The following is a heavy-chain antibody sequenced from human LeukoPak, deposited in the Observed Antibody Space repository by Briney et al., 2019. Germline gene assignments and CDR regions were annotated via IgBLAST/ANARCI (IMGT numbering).Heavy chain of an antibody. CDR3: ARDIIEGGYYYDSSGYSTL. CDR1: GFTFSSHW. CDR2: IKQDGSEK. V-gene: IGHV3-7*01. Sequence: PGGSLRLSCAASGFTFSSHWMSWVRQAPGKGLEWVANIKQDGSEKYYVDSVKGRFTISRDNAKNSLYLQMNSLRAEDTAVYYCARDIIEGGYYYDSSGYSTLWGQGTLVTVSS. D-gene: IGHD3-22*01. J-gene: IGHJ4*02.